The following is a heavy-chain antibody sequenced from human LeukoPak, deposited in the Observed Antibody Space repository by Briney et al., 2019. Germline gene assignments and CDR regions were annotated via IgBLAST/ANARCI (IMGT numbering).Heavy chain of an antibody. J-gene: IGHJ3*02. CDR1: GGTFSSYA. V-gene: IGHV1-69*13. Sequence: ASVKVSCKASGGTFSSYAISWVRQAPGQGLEWMGGIIPIFDTANYAQKFQGRVTITADESTSTAYMELRSLRSDDTAVYYCARDGDYGDYVDIWGQGTMVTVSS. CDR2: IIPIFDTA. D-gene: IGHD4-17*01. CDR3: ARDGDYGDYVDI.